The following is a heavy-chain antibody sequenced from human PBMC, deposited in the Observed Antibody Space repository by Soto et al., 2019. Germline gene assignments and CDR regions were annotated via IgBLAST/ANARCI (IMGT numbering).Heavy chain of an antibody. CDR1: GGSFSGYY. J-gene: IGHJ4*02. CDR3: ARGKVFDY. Sequence: QVQLQQWGAGLLKPSETLPLTCAVYGGSFSGYYWSWIRQPPGKGLEWIGEINHSGSTNYNPSLKSRVTISVDTSKNQFSLKLSSVTAADTAVYYCARGKVFDYWGQGTLVTVSS. V-gene: IGHV4-34*01. CDR2: INHSGST.